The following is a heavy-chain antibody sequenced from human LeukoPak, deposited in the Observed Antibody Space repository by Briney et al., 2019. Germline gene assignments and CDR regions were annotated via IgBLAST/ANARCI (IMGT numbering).Heavy chain of an antibody. CDR1: GFTFSDHA. Sequence: GGSLRLSCAASGFTFSDHAMSWVRQAPAKGLEWVSSINGNGGGSYYIDSVKGRFTVSRDNSENAPYLQMNSLRAEDTAVYYCAREALGFDYWGQGTLVTVSS. D-gene: IGHD1-26*01. CDR2: INGNGGGS. V-gene: IGHV3-23*01. J-gene: IGHJ4*02. CDR3: AREALGFDY.